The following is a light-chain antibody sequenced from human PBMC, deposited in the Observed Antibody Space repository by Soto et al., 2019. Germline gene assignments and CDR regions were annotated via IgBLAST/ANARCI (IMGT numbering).Light chain of an antibody. CDR2: AAS. CDR3: QQFNTSPVT. Sequence: DIQLTQSPSFLSASVGDRVTITCRASQGISSYLAWYQQKTGKAPKLLIYAASTWQSGVPSRFSGSGSGTEFTLTINSLQPEDFATYYCQQFNTSPVTFAQGTRLDIK. CDR1: QGISSY. J-gene: IGKJ5*01. V-gene: IGKV1-9*01.